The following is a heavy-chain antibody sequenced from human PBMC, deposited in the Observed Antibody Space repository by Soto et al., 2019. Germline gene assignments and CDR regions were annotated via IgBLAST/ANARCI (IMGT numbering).Heavy chain of an antibody. CDR3: ARDGHDILTGDYSDY. Sequence: SETLSLTCTVSGASISSGDYFWSWIRQSPGKGLEWIGYIYDSGSSYYNPALKSRVTISADTSKNQFSLRLSSVSAADTAVYYCARDGHDILTGDYSDYWGQGLLVTVSS. CDR2: IYDSGSS. J-gene: IGHJ4*02. CDR1: GASISSGDYF. D-gene: IGHD3-9*01. V-gene: IGHV4-30-4*02.